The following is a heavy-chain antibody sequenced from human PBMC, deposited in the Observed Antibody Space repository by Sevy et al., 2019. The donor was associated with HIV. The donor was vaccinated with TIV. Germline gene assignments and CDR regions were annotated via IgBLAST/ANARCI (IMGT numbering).Heavy chain of an antibody. V-gene: IGHV4-34*01. Sequence: SETLSLTCAVYGGSFSGYYWCWIRQPPGKGPEWIGKINHSGSTNYNSSLKSRVTISVDSSKNQCSLMLSSVTAADTARYYCARGSLYGSGCYLFSCYGMDVWGQGTTVTVSS. J-gene: IGHJ6*02. CDR3: ARGSLYGSGCYLFSCYGMDV. CDR2: INHSGST. D-gene: IGHD3-10*01. CDR1: GGSFSGYY.